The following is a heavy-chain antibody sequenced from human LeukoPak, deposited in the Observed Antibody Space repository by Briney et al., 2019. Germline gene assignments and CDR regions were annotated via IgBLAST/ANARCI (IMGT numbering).Heavy chain of an antibody. CDR2: IIPIFGTA. Sequence: SVKVSCKAAGCTFSSYAISWVRQAPGQGLEWMGGIIPIFGTANYAQKFQGRDTITTDESTSTAYMELSSLRSEDTAVYYCARSSTGYSSFGWNPDDLSFDYWGQRTLVTVSS. J-gene: IGHJ4*02. V-gene: IGHV1-69*05. CDR3: ARSSTGYSSFGWNPDDLSFDY. D-gene: IGHD6-19*01. CDR1: GCTFSSYA.